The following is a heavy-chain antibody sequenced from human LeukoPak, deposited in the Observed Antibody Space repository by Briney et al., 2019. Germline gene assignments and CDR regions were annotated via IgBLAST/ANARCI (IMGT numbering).Heavy chain of an antibody. CDR2: IWYDGSSK. V-gene: IGHV3-33*01. CDR1: GFTFSSYG. D-gene: IGHD3-10*01. CDR3: ARKAVGITMVRGVPARGAFDI. J-gene: IGHJ3*02. Sequence: GSLRLSCAASGFTFSSYGMHWVRQAPGKGLEWVAVIWYDGSSKYYVDSVKGRFTISRDNSKNTLYLQMNSLRAEDTAVYYCARKAVGITMVRGVPARGAFDIWGQGTMVTVSS.